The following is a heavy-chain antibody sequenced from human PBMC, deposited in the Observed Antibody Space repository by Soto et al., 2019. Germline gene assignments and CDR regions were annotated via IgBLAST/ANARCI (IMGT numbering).Heavy chain of an antibody. Sequence: PSETLSLTCTVSGGSISSGGYYWSWIRQHPGKGLEWIGYIYYSGSTYYNPSLKSRVTISVDTSKNQFSLKLSSVTAADTAVYYCARDRANGVCYSSKNSGGSCSAFDIWGQGTMVTVSS. D-gene: IGHD2-8*01. V-gene: IGHV4-31*03. CDR2: IYYSGST. J-gene: IGHJ3*02. CDR3: ARDRANGVCYSSKNSGGSCSAFDI. CDR1: GGSISSGGYY.